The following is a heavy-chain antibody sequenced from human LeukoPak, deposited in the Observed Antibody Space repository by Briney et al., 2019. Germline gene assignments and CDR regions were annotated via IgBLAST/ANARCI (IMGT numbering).Heavy chain of an antibody. V-gene: IGHV3-23*01. CDR1: GFTFNNYA. D-gene: IGHD3-16*01. J-gene: IGHJ5*01. CDR2: ITDSGLNT. CDR3: AKGLRGNYDS. Sequence: GGSLRPSCVASGFTFNNYAMAWVRQAPEKGLEWVSSITDSGLNTYYADSVKGRITISRDNSKNTLYLQMNSLRAEDTAVYYCAKGLRGNYDSWGQGTLVIVSS.